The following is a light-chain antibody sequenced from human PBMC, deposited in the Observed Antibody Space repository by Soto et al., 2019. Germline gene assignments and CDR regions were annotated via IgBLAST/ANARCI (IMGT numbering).Light chain of an antibody. J-gene: IGLJ3*02. CDR3: QAYDYSFTASV. Sequence: QSVLTQPPSVSGAPGQRVTLSCTGNTSNLGAGYDVHWYQQLPGAAPKLVIFGNRNRPSGVPQRFSGSKSGTSASLAITGLQAEDEADYYSQAYDYSFTASVFGGGTQLTVL. CDR1: TSNLGAGYD. CDR2: GNR. V-gene: IGLV1-40*01.